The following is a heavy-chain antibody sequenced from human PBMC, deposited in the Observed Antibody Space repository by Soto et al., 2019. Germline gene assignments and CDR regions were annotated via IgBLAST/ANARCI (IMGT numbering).Heavy chain of an antibody. Sequence: EVQLVESGGGLVHPGGSLRLSCAVSGFTFSSYWMHWVRQAPGKGLVWVSRINTDGSSTSYADSVKGRFTISRDNAKNTLYLQMISLRAEDTAVYYCTRDPPGTGIDYWGQGTLVTVSS. CDR2: INTDGSST. J-gene: IGHJ4*02. D-gene: IGHD1-1*01. CDR1: GFTFSSYW. CDR3: TRDPPGTGIDY. V-gene: IGHV3-74*01.